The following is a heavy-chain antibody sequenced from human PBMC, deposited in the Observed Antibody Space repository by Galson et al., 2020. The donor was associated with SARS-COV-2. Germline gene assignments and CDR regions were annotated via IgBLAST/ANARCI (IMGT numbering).Heavy chain of an antibody. CDR2: IYYSGST. CDR3: ARTASSQLWSPDAFDI. D-gene: IGHD5-18*01. V-gene: IGHV4-59*13. Sequence: SETLSLTCTVSGGSISSYYWSWIRQPPGKGLEWIGYIYYSGSTNYNPSLKSRVTISVDTSKNQFSLKLSSVTAADTAVYYCARTASSQLWSPDAFDIWGQGTMVTVSS. J-gene: IGHJ3*02. CDR1: GGSISSYY.